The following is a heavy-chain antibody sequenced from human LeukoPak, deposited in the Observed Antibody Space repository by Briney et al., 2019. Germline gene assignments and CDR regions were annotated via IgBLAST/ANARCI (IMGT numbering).Heavy chain of an antibody. Sequence: GGPLRLSCAASVFTFSTYSMNWVRQAPGKGLECVSYISSSSGSTYYADSVKGRFTISRDNSKNTLYLQMNSLRAEDTGVYYCAKGGYSYGLDAFDIWGQGTMVTVSS. CDR1: VFTFSTYS. CDR3: AKGGYSYGLDAFDI. V-gene: IGHV3-48*01. D-gene: IGHD5-18*01. J-gene: IGHJ3*02. CDR2: ISSSSGST.